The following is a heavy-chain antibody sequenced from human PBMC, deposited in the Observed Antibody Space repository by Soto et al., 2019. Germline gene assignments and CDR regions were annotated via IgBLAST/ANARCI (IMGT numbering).Heavy chain of an antibody. Sequence: EVQLLESGGGLVQPGRSLRLSCAASGFTFSNYAMSWVRQAPGQGLDWVSAISASGGTTYYADSVKGRFPISRDNSKNTLFLQMNSLRAEDAAVYYCAKFFVETGSNSGWPWSFHYWGQGTRVTVSS. D-gene: IGHD6-25*01. J-gene: IGHJ4*02. V-gene: IGHV3-23*01. CDR3: AKFFVETGSNSGWPWSFHY. CDR2: ISASGGTT. CDR1: GFTFSNYA.